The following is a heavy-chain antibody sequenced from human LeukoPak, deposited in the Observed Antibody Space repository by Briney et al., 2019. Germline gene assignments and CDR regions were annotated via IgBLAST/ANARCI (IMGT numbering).Heavy chain of an antibody. V-gene: IGHV4-34*01. CDR3: ARGGYFDL. CDR1: GESFTGYF. CDR2: INHSGST. Sequence: SETLSLTCAVYGESFTGYFWSWVRQPPGRGLEWIAEINHSGSTNYNPSLKSRVTISVDTSKNQFSLKLSSVTAADTAVYYCARGGYFDLWGRGTLVTVSS. J-gene: IGHJ2*01.